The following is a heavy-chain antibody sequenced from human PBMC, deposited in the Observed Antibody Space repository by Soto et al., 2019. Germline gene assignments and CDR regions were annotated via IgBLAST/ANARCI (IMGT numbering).Heavy chain of an antibody. Sequence: PGGSLRLSCAASGFTLSDYWIHWVRQPPGKGPVWVSRIDSDGSNTAYADSVKGRFTISRDNSKNTLYLQMNSLRAEDTAVYYCAKAEFSSRITMIVVGLIDYWGQGTLVTVSS. CDR3: AKAEFSSRITMIVVGLIDY. J-gene: IGHJ4*02. D-gene: IGHD3-22*01. V-gene: IGHV3-74*01. CDR2: IDSDGSNT. CDR1: GFTLSDYW.